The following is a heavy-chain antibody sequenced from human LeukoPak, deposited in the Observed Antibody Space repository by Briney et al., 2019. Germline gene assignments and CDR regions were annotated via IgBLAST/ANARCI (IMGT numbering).Heavy chain of an antibody. Sequence: PSETLSLTCAVYGGSFSGYYWSWIRQPPGKGLEWIGEINHSGSTNYNPSLKRRVTISVDTSKNQFSLKLSSVTAADTAVYYCARAHLGWFDPWGQGTLVTVSS. V-gene: IGHV4-34*01. D-gene: IGHD3-10*01. CDR1: GGSFSGYY. CDR3: ARAHLGWFDP. CDR2: INHSGST. J-gene: IGHJ5*02.